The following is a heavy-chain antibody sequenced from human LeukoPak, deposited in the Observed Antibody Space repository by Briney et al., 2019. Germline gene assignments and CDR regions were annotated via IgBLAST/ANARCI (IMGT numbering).Heavy chain of an antibody. V-gene: IGHV4-39*01. CDR1: GGSISSSSYY. CDR3: ARGDTVTRSFDY. CDR2: IYYSGST. J-gene: IGHJ4*02. D-gene: IGHD4-11*01. Sequence: SETLSLTCTVSGGSISSSSYYWGWIRQPPGKGLEWIGSIYYSGSTYYNPSLKSRVTISVDTSKNQFSLKLSSVTAADTAVYYCARGDTVTRSFDYWGQGTLVTVSS.